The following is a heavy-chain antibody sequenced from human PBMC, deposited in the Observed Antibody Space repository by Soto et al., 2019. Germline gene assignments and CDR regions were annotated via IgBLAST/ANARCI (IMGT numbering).Heavy chain of an antibody. CDR2: ISTYNGNT. CDR1: GYRFTTYG. J-gene: IGHJ6*02. CDR3: ARGLGTNGLDV. D-gene: IGHD7-27*01. V-gene: IGHV1-18*04. Sequence: QVQLLQSGAEVKKPGASVKVSCKASGYRFTTYGITWVRLAPGQGLERLGGISTYNGNTDSAQNLQDRVTMTTETSTSTAYMEVTSLTSDDTAVYYCARGLGTNGLDVWGQGTTVTVSS.